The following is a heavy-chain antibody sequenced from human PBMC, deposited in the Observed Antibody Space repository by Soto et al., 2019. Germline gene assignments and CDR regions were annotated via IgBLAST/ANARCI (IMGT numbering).Heavy chain of an antibody. D-gene: IGHD2-2*03. J-gene: IGHJ6*03. CDR1: GFTFSSYG. CDR2: ISYDGSNK. CDR3: AKDFLDIVVVPAAIWSPNYYYMDV. Sequence: GGSLRLSCAASGFTFSSYGMHWVRQAPGKGLEWVAVISYDGSNKYYADSVKGRFTISRDNSKNTLYLQMNSLRAEDTAVYYCAKDFLDIVVVPAAIWSPNYYYMDVWGKGTTVTVSS. V-gene: IGHV3-30*18.